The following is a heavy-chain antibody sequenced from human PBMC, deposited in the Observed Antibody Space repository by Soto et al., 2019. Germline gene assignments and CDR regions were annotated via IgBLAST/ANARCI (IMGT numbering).Heavy chain of an antibody. Sequence: QVQLVQSGAEVKKPGSSVKVSCKASGGTFSSYAISWVRQAPGQGLEWMGGIIPIFGTANYAQKFQGRVTITADESTSTADMELSSLRSEDTAVYYCASPTGPPDYYYYYGMDVWGQGTTVTVSS. CDR3: ASPTGPPDYYYYYGMDV. V-gene: IGHV1-69*01. J-gene: IGHJ6*02. CDR2: IIPIFGTA. CDR1: GGTFSSYA. D-gene: IGHD4-17*01.